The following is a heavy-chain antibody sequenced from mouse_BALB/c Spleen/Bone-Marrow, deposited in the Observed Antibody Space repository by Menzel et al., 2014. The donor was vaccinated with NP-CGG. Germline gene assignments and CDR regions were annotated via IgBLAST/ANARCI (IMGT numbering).Heavy chain of an antibody. CDR2: ISSDSSTI. J-gene: IGHJ2*01. CDR3: TRGGNWDDFDY. Sequence: EVMLVESGGGLVQPGGSRKLSCAASGFTFSSFGMHWVRQAPEKGLEWVAYISSDSSTIFYADTVKGRFTVSRDNPKNTLFLQMTSLRSEDTAMYYCTRGGNWDDFDYWGQGTTLTVSS. D-gene: IGHD4-1*01. V-gene: IGHV5-17*02. CDR1: GFTFSSFG.